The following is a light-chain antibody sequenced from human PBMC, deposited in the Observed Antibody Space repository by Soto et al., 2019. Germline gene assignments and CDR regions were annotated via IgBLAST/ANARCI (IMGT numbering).Light chain of an antibody. CDR1: SSHIGSKT. CDR2: SNN. V-gene: IGLV1-44*01. CDR3: AAWDDSLNGYV. J-gene: IGLJ1*01. Sequence: QSVLTQPPSASGTPGQRVTISCSGSSSHIGSKTVNWYQQLPGTAPKLLIYSNNQRPSGVPDRFSGSKSGTSASLAISGLQSEDEADYYWAAWDDSLNGYVFGTGTKVTVL.